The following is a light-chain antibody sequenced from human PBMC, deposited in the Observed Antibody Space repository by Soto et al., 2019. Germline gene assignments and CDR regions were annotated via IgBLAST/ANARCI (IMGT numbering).Light chain of an antibody. CDR3: AAWDDSLRGPV. Sequence: QSVLTQPPSASGTPGQTVTISCSGSTSNIGNNAVNWYQQLPGTAPKLLMSSNDQRPSGVPDRFFGSKSDTSVFLAISGLQSEDEADYYCAAWDDSLRGPVFGGGTKLTVL. V-gene: IGLV1-44*01. CDR2: SND. CDR1: TSNIGNNA. J-gene: IGLJ2*01.